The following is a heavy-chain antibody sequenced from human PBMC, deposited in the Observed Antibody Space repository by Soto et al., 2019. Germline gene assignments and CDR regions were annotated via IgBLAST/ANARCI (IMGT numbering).Heavy chain of an antibody. V-gene: IGHV3-74*01. CDR1: GFTFSNYW. CDR3: ARGEEAARLSIDF. Sequence: PGGSLRLSCAASGFTFSNYWMHGVRQSPGEGLLWVSRIDSHGSGTSYADSVKGRFTISRDNANNMLYLQMSRLRADDTAIYYCARGEEAARLSIDFWGQGTLVTVSS. CDR2: IDSHGSGT. D-gene: IGHD1-26*01. J-gene: IGHJ4*02.